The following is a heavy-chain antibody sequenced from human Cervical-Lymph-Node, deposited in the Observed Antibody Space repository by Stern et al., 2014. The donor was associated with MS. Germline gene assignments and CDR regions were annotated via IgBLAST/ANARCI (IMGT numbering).Heavy chain of an antibody. CDR2: IYYSGIT. CDR1: GGSISSHY. V-gene: IGHV4-59*11. D-gene: IGHD3-22*01. Sequence: QVQLQESGPGLVKPSETLSLTCTVSGGSISSHYWSWIRQSPGKGLEWIAYIYYSGITNYNPSLQSRVTISVATSKNQISLKLTSLTAADTAVYYCARVSTQWLLFDSWGQGTLVTVSS. CDR3: ARVSTQWLLFDS. J-gene: IGHJ4*02.